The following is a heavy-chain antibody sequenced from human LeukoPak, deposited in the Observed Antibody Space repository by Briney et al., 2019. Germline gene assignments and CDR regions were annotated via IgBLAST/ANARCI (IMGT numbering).Heavy chain of an antibody. J-gene: IGHJ3*02. CDR3: AREGYYGSGSYYSAFDI. D-gene: IGHD3-10*01. CDR2: INHSGST. CDR1: GGSFSGYY. V-gene: IGHV4-34*01. Sequence: PSETLSLTCAVYGGSFSGYYWSWIRQPPGKGLEWTGEINHSGSTNYNPSLKSRVTISVDTSKNQFSLKLSSVTAADTAVYYCAREGYYGSGSYYSAFDIWGQGTMVTVSS.